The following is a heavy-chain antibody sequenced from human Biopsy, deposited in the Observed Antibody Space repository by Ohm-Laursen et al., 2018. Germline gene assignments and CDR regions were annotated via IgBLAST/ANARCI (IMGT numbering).Heavy chain of an antibody. CDR2: INAKTGDT. J-gene: IGHJ5*02. D-gene: IGHD3-22*01. CDR1: GYTFTGYH. V-gene: IGHV1-2*02. CDR3: TRGGYYYDSLAYYYWFDP. Sequence: ASVKVSCKASGYTFTGYHVHWVRQAPGQGLEWMGWINAKTGDTNYAQKFQGRVTMTRDTSISTAYVDLSSLRSDDTAVYYCTRGGYYYDSLAYYYWFDPWGQGTLVAVSS.